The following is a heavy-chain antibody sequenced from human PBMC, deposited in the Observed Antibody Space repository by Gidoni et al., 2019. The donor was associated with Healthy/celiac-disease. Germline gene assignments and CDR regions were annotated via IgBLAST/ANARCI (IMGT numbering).Heavy chain of an antibody. CDR1: GFPFSRYE. Sequence: EVQLVESGGGLVQPGGSLRLSCAASGFPFSRYEMNWVRQAPGQGLEWVSYISSSGSTIDYADSVKGRFTIARDNAKNSLYLQMNSLRAEDTAVYYCARRYDFWSGYSAFDYWGQGTLVTVSS. CDR3: ARRYDFWSGYSAFDY. V-gene: IGHV3-48*03. D-gene: IGHD3-3*01. CDR2: ISSSGSTI. J-gene: IGHJ4*02.